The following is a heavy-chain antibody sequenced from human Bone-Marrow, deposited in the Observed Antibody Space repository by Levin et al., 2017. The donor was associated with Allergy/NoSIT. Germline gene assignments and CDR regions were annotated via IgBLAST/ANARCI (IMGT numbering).Heavy chain of an antibody. CDR1: GGSISSESHY. CDR2: IYYDGSA. V-gene: IGHV4-39*07. D-gene: IGHD2/OR15-2a*01. CDR3: AGEPNRPYYYRCGLDI. J-gene: IGHJ6*02. Sequence: SETLSLTCTVSGGSISSESHYWAWIRQPPGKGLEWVGSIYYDGSAYYTPSLTTRLTISVDTSKNQFSLRLNSVTAADTAVYYCAGEPNRPYYYRCGLDIWGQGTTVTVSS.